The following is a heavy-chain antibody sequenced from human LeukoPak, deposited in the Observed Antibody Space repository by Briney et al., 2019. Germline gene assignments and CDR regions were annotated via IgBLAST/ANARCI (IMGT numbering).Heavy chain of an antibody. Sequence: ASVKVSCKASGYTFTSYAMHWVRQAPGQRLEWMGWINAGNGNTKYSQKFQGRVTITRDTSASTAYMELSSLRSEDTAVYYCAREWGHFYGDYGNPDYWGQGTLVTVSS. CDR1: GYTFTSYA. D-gene: IGHD4-17*01. J-gene: IGHJ4*02. V-gene: IGHV1-3*01. CDR2: INAGNGNT. CDR3: AREWGHFYGDYGNPDY.